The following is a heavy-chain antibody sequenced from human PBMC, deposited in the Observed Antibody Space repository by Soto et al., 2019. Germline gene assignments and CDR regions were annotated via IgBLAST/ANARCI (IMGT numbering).Heavy chain of an antibody. CDR2: MSHSGGT. CDR1: GGSVNSGNYY. CDR3: ARVERGTATTVVDAFDI. J-gene: IGHJ3*02. D-gene: IGHD1-1*01. V-gene: IGHV4-34*01. Sequence: QVQLQQWGAGLLKPSETLSLTCAVFGGSVNSGNYYWSWIRQPPGKGLEWIGEMSHSGGTHFNPSLKSGSILSVHTSKNQFALKMRSGTAADTALYYCARVERGTATTVVDAFDIWGPGTMVAVSS.